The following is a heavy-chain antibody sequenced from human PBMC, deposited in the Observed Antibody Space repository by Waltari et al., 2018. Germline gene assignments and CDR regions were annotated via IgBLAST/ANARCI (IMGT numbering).Heavy chain of an antibody. J-gene: IGHJ6*02. V-gene: IGHV3-7*01. D-gene: IGHD5-12*01. CDR3: AREPWVRRYSCVGYYYGMDV. Sequence: EVQLVESGGGLVQPGGSLRLSCAASGFTFSSYWMSWVRKAPGKGLEWVANIKQDGSEKYYVDSVKGRFTYSRVNAKNSLYLQMNSLGAEDTAVYYCAREPWVRRYSCVGYYYGMDVWGQGTTVTVSS. CDR1: GFTFSSYW. CDR2: IKQDGSEK.